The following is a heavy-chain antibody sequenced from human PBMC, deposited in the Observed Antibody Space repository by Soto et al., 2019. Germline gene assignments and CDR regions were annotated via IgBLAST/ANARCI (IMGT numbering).Heavy chain of an antibody. CDR3: AGGPRYWSFAL. D-gene: IGHD3-16*02. V-gene: IGHV4-34*01. CDR1: GGSSRAYH. J-gene: IGHJ2*01. Sequence: GELQQWGPGLLKPSETLSLNCSVYGGSSRAYHWSWIRQYPGEGLEWIGEFSYSGSLNYNPSLKGRVAVSLDTSTNHFSLTMPSVTAADTAVYFCAGGPRYWSFALWGRGTLVTVS. CDR2: FSYSGSL.